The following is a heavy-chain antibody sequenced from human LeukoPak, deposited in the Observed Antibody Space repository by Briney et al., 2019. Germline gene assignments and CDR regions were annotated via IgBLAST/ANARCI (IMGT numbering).Heavy chain of an antibody. CDR2: INHSGGT. D-gene: IGHD6-19*01. J-gene: IGHJ4*02. CDR3: ARVWGGWHHFDY. CDR1: GGSFSGYY. V-gene: IGHV4-34*01. Sequence: PSETLSLTCAVYGGSFSGYYWSWIRQPPGKGLEWIGEINHSGGTNYNPSLKSRVTISVDTSKNQFSLKLSSVTAADTAVYYCARVWGGWHHFDYWGQGSLVTVSS.